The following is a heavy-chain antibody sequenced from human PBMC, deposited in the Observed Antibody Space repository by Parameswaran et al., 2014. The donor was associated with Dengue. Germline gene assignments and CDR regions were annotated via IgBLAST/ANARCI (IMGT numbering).Heavy chain of an antibody. J-gene: IGHJ5*02. CDR2: IYYSGST. Sequence: PGKGLEWIGYIYYSGSTNYNPSLKSRVTISVDTSKNQFSLRLSSVTAADTAVYYCARNHSYGQFDPWGQGTLVTVSS. CDR3: ARNHSYGQFDP. V-gene: IGHV4-59*13. D-gene: IGHD5-18*01.